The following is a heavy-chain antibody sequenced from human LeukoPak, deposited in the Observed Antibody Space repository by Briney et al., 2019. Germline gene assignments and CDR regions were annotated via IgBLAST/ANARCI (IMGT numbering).Heavy chain of an antibody. Sequence: PVRVSCKASGGTFSSYAISWVRQAPGQGLEWMGGTIPIFGTANYAQKFQGRVTITTDESTSTAYMELSSLRSEDTAVYYCARDNTVVGATGYFDYWGQGTLVTVSS. CDR3: ARDNTVVGATGYFDY. D-gene: IGHD1-26*01. CDR2: TIPIFGTA. V-gene: IGHV1-69*05. CDR1: GGTFSSYA. J-gene: IGHJ4*02.